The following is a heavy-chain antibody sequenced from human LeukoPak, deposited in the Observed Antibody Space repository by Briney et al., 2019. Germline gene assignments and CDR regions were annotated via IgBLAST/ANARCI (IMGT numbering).Heavy chain of an antibody. Sequence: PGGSLRLSCAASGFTFSSYAMSWVRQAPGKGLEWVSGVFGSGGSAHYADSVKGRFTISRDNSKNTVYLEMSSLRAEDTAIYYCGKTTTGYSSGQKPAWPVDYWGQGTLVTVSS. V-gene: IGHV3-23*01. CDR3: GKTTTGYSSGQKPAWPVDY. J-gene: IGHJ4*02. D-gene: IGHD6-19*01. CDR1: GFTFSSYA. CDR2: VFGSGGSA.